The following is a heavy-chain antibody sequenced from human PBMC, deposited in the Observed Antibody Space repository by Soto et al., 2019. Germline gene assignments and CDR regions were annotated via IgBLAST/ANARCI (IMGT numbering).Heavy chain of an antibody. CDR1: GYTFTRYG. J-gene: IGHJ5*01. CDR3: ARLISGTYSDWFDS. D-gene: IGHD1-26*01. CDR2: ISADNAKT. V-gene: IGHV1-18*04. Sequence: QVQLVQSGAEVKKPGASVKVSCKASGYTFTRYGITWVRQAPGQGLEWMGWISADNAKTKYAQKIQGRVTMTTDTSTSTAYLELRSLRSDDTAVYYCARLISGTYSDWFDSWGQGTLVTVSS.